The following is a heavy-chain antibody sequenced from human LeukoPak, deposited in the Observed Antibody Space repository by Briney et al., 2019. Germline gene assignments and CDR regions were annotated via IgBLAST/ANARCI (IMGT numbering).Heavy chain of an antibody. CDR2: TYYRSKWNH. CDR1: GDSVSSNRVA. CDR3: AMDNWGDLYLDN. J-gene: IGHJ4*02. D-gene: IGHD1-1*01. V-gene: IGHV6-1*01. Sequence: KASQTLSLTCAISGDSVSSNRVAWSWIRQSPTRGLEWLGRTYYRSKWNHDYGVFVRGRITIYADTSKNEFHLHLNSVTPEDTAVYYGAMDNWGDLYLDNWGQGTLVTVSS.